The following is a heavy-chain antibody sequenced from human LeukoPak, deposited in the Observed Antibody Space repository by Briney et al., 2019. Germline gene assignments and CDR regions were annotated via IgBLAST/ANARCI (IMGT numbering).Heavy chain of an antibody. Sequence: SETLSLTCTVSGGSISSYYWGWIRQPPGKGLEWIGYIYYSGSTTYKPSLKSRVTISVDTSKNQFSLKLSSVTAADTAVYYCARLSIVGATNFDYWGQGTLVTVSS. J-gene: IGHJ4*02. CDR2: IYYSGST. D-gene: IGHD1-26*01. CDR3: ARLSIVGATNFDY. CDR1: GGSISSYY. V-gene: IGHV4-59*08.